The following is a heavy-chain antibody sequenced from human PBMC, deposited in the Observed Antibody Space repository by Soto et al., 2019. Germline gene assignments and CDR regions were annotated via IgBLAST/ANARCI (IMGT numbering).Heavy chain of an antibody. J-gene: IGHJ6*02. D-gene: IGHD3-3*01. CDR3: AKDIGRGYDFWSGYYRHYYGMDV. CDR1: GFTFDDYT. Sequence: QPGGSLRLSCAASGFTFDDYTMHWVRQAPGKGLEWVSLISWDGGSTYYADSVKGRFTISRDNSKNSLYLQMNSLRTEDTALYYCAKDIGRGYDFWSGYYRHYYGMDVWGQGTTVTVSS. CDR2: ISWDGGST. V-gene: IGHV3-43*01.